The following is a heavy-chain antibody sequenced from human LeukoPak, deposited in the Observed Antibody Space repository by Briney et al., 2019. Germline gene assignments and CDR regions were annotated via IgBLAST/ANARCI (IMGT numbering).Heavy chain of an antibody. CDR3: ARDNNADY. Sequence: PGGSLRLSCAASGFTFSNYAMHWVRQAPGKGLEWVAVISYDGSNKYYADSVRGRFTISRDSSKNTLFLQLNSLRPEDTAVYYCARDNNADYWGQGTLVTVSS. D-gene: IGHD1/OR15-1a*01. J-gene: IGHJ4*02. CDR2: ISYDGSNK. V-gene: IGHV3-30-3*01. CDR1: GFTFSNYA.